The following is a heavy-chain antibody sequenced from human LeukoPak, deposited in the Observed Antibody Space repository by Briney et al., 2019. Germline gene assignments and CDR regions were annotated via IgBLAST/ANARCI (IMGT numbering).Heavy chain of an antibody. CDR2: ISWNSGSI. J-gene: IGHJ6*03. Sequence: PGGSLRLSCAASGFTFDDYAMHWVRQAPGKGLEWVSGISWNSGSIGYADSVKGRFTISRDNAKNSLYLQMNSLRAEDMALYYCAKGSGQGERYYYYYMDVWGKGTTVTVSS. CDR3: AKGSGQGERYYYYYMDV. V-gene: IGHV3-9*03. CDR1: GFTFDDYA. D-gene: IGHD1-1*01.